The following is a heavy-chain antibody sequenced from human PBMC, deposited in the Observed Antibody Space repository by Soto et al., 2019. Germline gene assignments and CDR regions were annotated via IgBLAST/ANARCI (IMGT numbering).Heavy chain of an antibody. CDR1: GGSISGSSYY. V-gene: IGHV4-39*01. Sequence: SETLSLTCTVSGGSISGSSYYWAWIRQPPGKWPEWIGSIYYRGSTHYSPSLKSRVTISVDTSKNQISLSLTSVTATDTAVYYCARQGGSWGGYSFDYWGQGALVTVYS. J-gene: IGHJ4*02. D-gene: IGHD3-3*01. CDR3: ARQGGSWGGYSFDY. CDR2: IYYRGST.